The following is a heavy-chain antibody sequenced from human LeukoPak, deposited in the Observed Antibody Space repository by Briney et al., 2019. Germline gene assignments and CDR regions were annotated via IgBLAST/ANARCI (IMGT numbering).Heavy chain of an antibody. D-gene: IGHD3-10*01. CDR3: ARGKRYYGSGTPPDY. V-gene: IGHV1-2*06. CDR1: GYTFTGYY. J-gene: IGHJ4*02. Sequence: ASVKVCCKASGYTFTGYYMHWVRQAPGQGLEWMGRINPNSGGTNYAQKFQGRVTMTRDTSISTAYMEPSRLRSDDTAVYYCARGKRYYGSGTPPDYWGQGTLVTVSS. CDR2: INPNSGGT.